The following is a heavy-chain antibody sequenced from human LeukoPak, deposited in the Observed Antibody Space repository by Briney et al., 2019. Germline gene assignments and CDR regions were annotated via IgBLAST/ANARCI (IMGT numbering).Heavy chain of an antibody. V-gene: IGHV3-21*04. CDR2: ISSSSSYI. J-gene: IGHJ6*02. D-gene: IGHD2-2*01. CDR1: GFTFSSYS. CDR3: AKERVVVVPDDYYYYGMDV. Sequence: GGSLRLSCAASGFTFSSYSMNWVRQAPGKGLEWVSSISSSSSYIYYADSVKGRFTISRDNSKNTLYLQMNSLRTEDTAVYYCAKERVVVVPDDYYYYGMDVWGQGTTVTVSS.